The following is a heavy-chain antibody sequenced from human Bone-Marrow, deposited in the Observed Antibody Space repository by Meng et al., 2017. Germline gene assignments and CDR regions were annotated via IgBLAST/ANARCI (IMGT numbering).Heavy chain of an antibody. Sequence: GGSLRLSCKGSGYSFTSYWIGWVRQMPGKGLEWMGIIYPGDSDTRYSPSFQGQVTTSADKSISTAYLQWSSLKASDTAMYYCARVDTAMVTLSLMSAFDIWGQGTMVTVSS. CDR3: ARVDTAMVTLSLMSAFDI. CDR1: GYSFTSYW. V-gene: IGHV5-51*01. J-gene: IGHJ3*02. D-gene: IGHD5-18*01. CDR2: IYPGDSDT.